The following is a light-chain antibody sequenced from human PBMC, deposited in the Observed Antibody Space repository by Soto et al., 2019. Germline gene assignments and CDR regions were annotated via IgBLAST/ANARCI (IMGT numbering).Light chain of an antibody. CDR2: AAS. CDR3: QQYYRWPQT. CDR1: QSLSFN. J-gene: IGKJ1*01. V-gene: IGKV3-15*01. Sequence: EIVMPQSPATLPVSQGDRATLSCRASQSLSFNLAWYQQKPGQAPRLLIYAASTRATGIPARFSGSGSGTEFTLTISSLQSEDFAVYYCQQYYRWPQTFGQGTKVDIK.